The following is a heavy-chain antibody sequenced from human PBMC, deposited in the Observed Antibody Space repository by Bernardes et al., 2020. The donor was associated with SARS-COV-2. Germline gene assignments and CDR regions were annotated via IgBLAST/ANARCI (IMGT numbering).Heavy chain of an antibody. V-gene: IGHV3-15*01. D-gene: IGHD3-9*01. Sequence: GGSLRLSCAASGFSFSNAWMSWVRQAPGKGLEWVGRIKSKTDGGTTDYAAPVKGRFTISRDDSKNTLYLQMNSLKTEDTAVYYCTTMYYDILAGDYWGQGTLVTVSS. CDR1: GFSFSNAW. CDR2: IKSKTDGGTT. J-gene: IGHJ4*02. CDR3: TTMYYDILAGDY.